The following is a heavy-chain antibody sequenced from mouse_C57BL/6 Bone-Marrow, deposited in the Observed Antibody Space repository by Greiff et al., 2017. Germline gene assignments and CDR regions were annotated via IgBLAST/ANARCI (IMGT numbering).Heavy chain of an antibody. Sequence: EVHLVESGEGLVKPGGSLKLSCAASGFTFSSYAMSWVRQTQEKRLEWVAYISSGGDYIYYADTVKCRFTISRDNDRNTLYLQMSSLKSADTAMYYGTRPNWYYFDYWGQGTTLTVSS. CDR3: TRPNWYYFDY. V-gene: IGHV5-9-1*02. CDR1: GFTFSSYA. CDR2: ISSGGDYI. J-gene: IGHJ2*01. D-gene: IGHD4-1*01.